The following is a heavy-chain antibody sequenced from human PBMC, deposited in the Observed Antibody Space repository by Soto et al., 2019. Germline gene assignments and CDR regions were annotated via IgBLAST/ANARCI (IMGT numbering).Heavy chain of an antibody. V-gene: IGHV1-2*02. CDR1: GYTFTGYY. D-gene: IGHD2-15*01. J-gene: IGHJ4*02. Sequence: ASVKVSCKASGYTFTGYYIHWVRQAPGQGLEWMGWINPNSGGTKYPQKFQGRVTMTRDTSIRTVYMSLTGLKSDDTAVYFCAGDLAKGGGSAGFDYWGQGTLVTSPQ. CDR3: AGDLAKGGGSAGFDY. CDR2: INPNSGGT.